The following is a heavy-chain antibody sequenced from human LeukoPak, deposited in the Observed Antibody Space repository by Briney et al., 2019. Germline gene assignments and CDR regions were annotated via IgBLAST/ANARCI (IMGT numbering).Heavy chain of an antibody. V-gene: IGHV3-33*01. Sequence: PGGSLRLSCAASGFTFTSYAMNWVRQAPGKGLEWVAVIWYDGSNKYYADSVKGRFTISRDNSKNTLYLQMNSLRAEDTAVYYCARDGDCGGDCYSDPYYYYYGMDVWGQGTTVTVSS. CDR1: GFTFTSYA. D-gene: IGHD2-21*02. J-gene: IGHJ6*02. CDR2: IWYDGSNK. CDR3: ARDGDCGGDCYSDPYYYYYGMDV.